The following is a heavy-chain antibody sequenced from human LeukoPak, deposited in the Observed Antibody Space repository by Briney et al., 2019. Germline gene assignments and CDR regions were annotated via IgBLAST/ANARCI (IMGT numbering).Heavy chain of an antibody. CDR3: ASFLQGGRVDY. CDR2: ISSSSSYI. V-gene: IGHV3-21*01. D-gene: IGHD4-4*01. CDR1: GFTFSSYS. Sequence: GGSPRLSCAASGFTFSSYSMNWVRQAPGKGLEWVSSISSSSSYIYYADSVKGRFTISGDNAKNSLYLQMNSLRAEDTAVYYCASFLQGGRVDYWGQGTLATVSS. J-gene: IGHJ4*02.